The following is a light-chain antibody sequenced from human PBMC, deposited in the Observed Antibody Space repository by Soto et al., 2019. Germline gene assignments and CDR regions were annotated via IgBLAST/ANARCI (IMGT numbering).Light chain of an antibody. CDR3: QQYYSTRGT. CDR1: QSVLYSSNNKNY. J-gene: IGKJ1*01. V-gene: IGKV4-1*01. CDR2: WAS. Sequence: DIVMTQSPDSLAVSLGERATINCKSSQSVLYSSNNKNYLAWYQQKPGQPPKLLIYWASTRESGVPDRFSGSGSGTDLTLTISSLQAEDVAVYYCQQYYSTRGTFGQGTKVEIK.